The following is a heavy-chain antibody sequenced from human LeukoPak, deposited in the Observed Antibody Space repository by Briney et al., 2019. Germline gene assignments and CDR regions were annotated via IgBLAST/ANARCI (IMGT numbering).Heavy chain of an antibody. Sequence: GESLKISCRGSGYSFTNYWIGWVRQMPGKGLEWMGIIYPGNSYTRYSPSFQGQVTISADKSITTAYLQWSSLKASDTALYYCARAPDVAVAGASDYWGQGTLVTVSS. CDR2: IYPGNSYT. CDR1: GYSFTNYW. CDR3: ARAPDVAVAGASDY. V-gene: IGHV5-51*01. J-gene: IGHJ4*02. D-gene: IGHD6-19*01.